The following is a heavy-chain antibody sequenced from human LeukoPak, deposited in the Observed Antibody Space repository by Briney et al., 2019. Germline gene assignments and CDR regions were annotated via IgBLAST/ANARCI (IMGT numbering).Heavy chain of an antibody. J-gene: IGHJ5*02. CDR2: IYYSGST. Sequence: SETLSLTCTVSGGSISSYYWSWIRQPPGKGLEWIGYIYYSGSTYYNPSLKSRVTISVDTSKNQFSLKLSSVTAADTAVYYCASTTGTTGGGLGAWGQGTLVTVSS. D-gene: IGHD1-7*01. CDR1: GGSISSYY. V-gene: IGHV4-59*01. CDR3: ASTTGTTGGGLGA.